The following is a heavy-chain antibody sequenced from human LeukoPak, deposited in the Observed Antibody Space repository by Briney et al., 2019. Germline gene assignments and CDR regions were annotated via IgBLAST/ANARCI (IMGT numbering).Heavy chain of an antibody. D-gene: IGHD3-9*01. CDR1: GGTFSSYA. J-gene: IGHJ4*02. Sequence: SVKVSCKASGGTFSSYAISWVRQAPGQGLEWMGGIIPIFGTANYAQKFQGRVTITTDESTSTAYMELSSLRSEDTAVYYCARGMYYDILTGPHYFDYWGQGTLVTVSS. CDR3: ARGMYYDILTGPHYFDY. V-gene: IGHV1-69*05. CDR2: IIPIFGTA.